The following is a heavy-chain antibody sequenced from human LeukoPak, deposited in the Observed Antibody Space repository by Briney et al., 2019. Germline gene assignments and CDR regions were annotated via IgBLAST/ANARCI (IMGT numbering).Heavy chain of an antibody. CDR2: ISSGGNT. Sequence: GGSLRLSCAASGFTVSSDYMNWVRQAPGKGLEWVSLISSGGNTSYADSVKGRFTISKDNSNHTLSLQMNSLRVEYTAIYYCVKDIQLSTWGLGTMVTVSS. V-gene: IGHV3-66*01. J-gene: IGHJ3*01. CDR1: GFTVSSDY. CDR3: VKDIQLST. D-gene: IGHD5-24*01.